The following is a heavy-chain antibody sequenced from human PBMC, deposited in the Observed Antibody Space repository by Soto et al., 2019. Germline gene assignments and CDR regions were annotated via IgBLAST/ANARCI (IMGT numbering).Heavy chain of an antibody. CDR2: ISYNGRT. J-gene: IGHJ4*02. Sequence: QVQLQESGPGLVKPSQTLSLNCNVSGGSISRGGYLWSWIRQHPVKGLEWIGFISYNGRTSYNPSLRSRVTISADTSKNHISLELNSVTAADTAVYYCARSEVVVIRLDYWGQGTPVTVSS. CDR3: ARSEVVVIRLDY. D-gene: IGHD3-22*01. V-gene: IGHV4-31*03. CDR1: GGSISRGGYL.